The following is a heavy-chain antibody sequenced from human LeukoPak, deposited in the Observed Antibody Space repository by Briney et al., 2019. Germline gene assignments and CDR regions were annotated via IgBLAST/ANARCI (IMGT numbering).Heavy chain of an antibody. D-gene: IGHD1-7*01. CDR3: ARGTMTGTTYYYYGMDV. Sequence: ASVKVPCKASGYTFTDYYMHWVRQAPGQGLEWMGWINPNNGGTIFPQRFQGRVTVTRDTSISTAYMELSRLTSDDTAVYYCARGTMTGTTYYYYGMDVWGQGTTVTVS. CDR2: INPNNGGT. CDR1: GYTFTDYY. V-gene: IGHV1-2*02. J-gene: IGHJ6*02.